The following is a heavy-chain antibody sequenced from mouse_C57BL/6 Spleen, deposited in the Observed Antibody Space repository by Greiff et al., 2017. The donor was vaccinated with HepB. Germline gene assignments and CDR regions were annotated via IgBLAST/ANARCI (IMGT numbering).Heavy chain of an antibody. CDR1: GFNIKNTY. CDR3: ARPSYYYGSTAWFAY. J-gene: IGHJ3*01. Sequence: EVKLVESVAELVRPGASVKLSCTASGFNIKNTYMHWVKQRPEQGLEWIGRIDPANGNTKYAPKFQGKATITADTSSNTAYLQLSSLTSEDTAIYYCARPSYYYGSTAWFAYWGQGTLVTVSA. CDR2: IDPANGNT. D-gene: IGHD1-1*01. V-gene: IGHV14-3*01.